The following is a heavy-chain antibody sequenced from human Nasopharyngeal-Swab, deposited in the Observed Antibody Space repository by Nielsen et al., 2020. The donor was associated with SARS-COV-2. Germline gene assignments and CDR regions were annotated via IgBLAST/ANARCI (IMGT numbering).Heavy chain of an antibody. CDR3: AIGGGYDFWAVFEA. J-gene: IGHJ3*01. CDR2: ISYDGSNK. V-gene: IGHV3-30*03. Sequence: GESLKISCAASGFTFSSYGMHWVRQAPGKGLEWVAVISYDGSNKYYADSVEGRFTISRDNSKNTLYLQMNSLRAEDTAVYYCAIGGGYDFWAVFEAWGQGTMVTVSS. CDR1: GFTFSSYG. D-gene: IGHD3-3*01.